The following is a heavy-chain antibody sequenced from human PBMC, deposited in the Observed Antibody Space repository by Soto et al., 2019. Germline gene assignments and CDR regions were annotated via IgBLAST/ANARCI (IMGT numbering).Heavy chain of an antibody. CDR3: THRRAGLNGV. Sequence: QITLKESGPTLVKPTQTLMLTCTFSGFSLSTNGVGVGWIRQPPGKALEWLALIYWNDDKRYSPSLKSRLTITKDTSKNQVVLTMTNMDPVDTATYYCTHRRAGLNGVWGQGTLVTVSS. J-gene: IGHJ4*02. CDR1: GFSLSTNGVG. V-gene: IGHV2-5*01. CDR2: IYWNDDK. D-gene: IGHD2-8*01.